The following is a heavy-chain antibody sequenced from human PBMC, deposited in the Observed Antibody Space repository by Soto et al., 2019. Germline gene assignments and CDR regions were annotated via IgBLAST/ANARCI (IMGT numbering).Heavy chain of an antibody. V-gene: IGHV4-30-4*01. CDR2: TYNSGST. CDR3: AREGGYGDYRGF. D-gene: IGHD4-17*01. J-gene: IGHJ4*02. Sequence: SETLSLTCTVSGGSISSGDYHWSWIRQPPGKGLEWIGYTYNSGSTYHNPSLKGRVTISVDTSKNQFSLKLRSVTAADTAVYYCAREGGYGDYRGFWGQGTLVTVSS. CDR1: GGSISSGDYH.